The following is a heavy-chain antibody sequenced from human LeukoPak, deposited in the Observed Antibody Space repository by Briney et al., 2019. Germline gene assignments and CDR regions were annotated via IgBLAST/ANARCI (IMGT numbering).Heavy chain of an antibody. D-gene: IGHD6-13*01. J-gene: IGHJ3*02. Sequence: GGSLRLSCAASGFTVSSNYMSWVRQAPGKGLEWVSVIYSGGSTYYADSVKGRFTISRDNSKNTLYLQMNSLRAEDTAVYYCARSIAAAGTRAFDIWGQGTMVTVSS. CDR2: IYSGGST. CDR1: GFTVSSNY. CDR3: ARSIAAAGTRAFDI. V-gene: IGHV3-53*01.